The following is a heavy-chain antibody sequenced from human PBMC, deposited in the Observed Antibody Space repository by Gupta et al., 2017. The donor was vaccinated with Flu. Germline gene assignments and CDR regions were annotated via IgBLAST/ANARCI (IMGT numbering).Heavy chain of an antibody. CDR1: GGSISADYYY. J-gene: IGHJ4*02. V-gene: IGHV4-39*01. Sequence: QLQLQESGPGLVKPSETLSLNCTVSGGSISADYYYWASIRQPQGQGLEWLGSIYHSGATHYNPSLKSRVTISGDTSKNQFSLKLSSVTAVDTAVYYCARLRGYSYGYADYWGQGTLVTVSS. CDR2: IYHSGAT. CDR3: ARLRGYSYGYADY. D-gene: IGHD5-18*01.